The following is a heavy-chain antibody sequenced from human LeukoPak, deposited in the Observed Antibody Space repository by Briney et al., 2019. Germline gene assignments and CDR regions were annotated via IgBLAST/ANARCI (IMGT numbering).Heavy chain of an antibody. CDR3: ASSGITGILDYYMDV. CDR1: GGSISSYY. CDR2: IYYSGST. J-gene: IGHJ6*03. V-gene: IGHV4-59*01. Sequence: SETLSLTCTVSGGSISSYYWSWSRQPPGEGPGWGGYIYYSGSTNYNPSLKSRVTISVDTSKNQFSLKLSSVTAADTAVYYCASSGITGILDYYMDVWGKGTTVTVSS. D-gene: IGHD1-20*01.